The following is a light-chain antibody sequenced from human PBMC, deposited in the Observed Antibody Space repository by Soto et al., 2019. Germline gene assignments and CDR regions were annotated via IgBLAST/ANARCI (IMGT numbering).Light chain of an antibody. V-gene: IGKV3-15*01. CDR3: QQYNNWPPDRT. CDR2: GAS. Sequence: EIGMTQSPATLSVSPGERATRSCRASQSVGSNLAWYQQKPGQDPRLLIYGASTRATGIPARFSGSGSGTEFTLTISSLQSEDFAIYFCQQYNNWPPDRTFGQGTKVEIK. J-gene: IGKJ1*01. CDR1: QSVGSN.